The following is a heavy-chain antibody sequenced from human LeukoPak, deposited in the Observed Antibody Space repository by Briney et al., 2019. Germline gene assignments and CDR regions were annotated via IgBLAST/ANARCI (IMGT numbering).Heavy chain of an antibody. CDR2: INHSGST. J-gene: IGHJ4*02. CDR3: ARHKAAAGGTPWLTPGRVDYFDY. D-gene: IGHD6-13*01. CDR1: GVSFSRYY. V-gene: IGHV4-34*01. Sequence: SETLTLTCAVYGVSFSRYYWSWVRQPPGKGLEWIGEINHSGSTNYNPSLKSRVTISVDTSNNQFSLKLSSVTAADTAVYYCARHKAAAGGTPWLTPGRVDYFDYWGQGTLVTVSS.